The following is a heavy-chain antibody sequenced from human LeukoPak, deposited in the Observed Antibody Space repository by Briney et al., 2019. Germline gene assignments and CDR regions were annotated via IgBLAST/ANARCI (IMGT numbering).Heavy chain of an antibody. Sequence: GGSLRLSCAGSGFTFSNYAMTWVRQAPGKGLEWVSSISGNSDRTYYADSVKGRFTISRDNSKNTLYLQMNSLRAEDTAVYYCAKWDYYDSSGYYYFDYWGQGTLVTVSS. D-gene: IGHD3-22*01. V-gene: IGHV3-23*01. J-gene: IGHJ4*02. CDR2: ISGNSDRT. CDR3: AKWDYYDSSGYYYFDY. CDR1: GFTFSNYA.